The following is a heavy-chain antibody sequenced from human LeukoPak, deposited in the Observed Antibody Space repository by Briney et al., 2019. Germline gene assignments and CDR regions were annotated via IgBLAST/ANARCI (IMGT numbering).Heavy chain of an antibody. CDR3: GRDRVAGDGEHVYYYGMDV. CDR2: INSDESRT. CDR1: GFTFSSYW. D-gene: IGHD4-17*01. V-gene: IGHV3-74*01. Sequence: PGGSLRLSCAASGFTFSSYWMHWVRQAPGKGLVWVSRINSDESRTSYADSVKGRFTISRDNSKNTVYLQMNSLRAEDTAVYYCGRDRVAGDGEHVYYYGMDVWGQGTTVTVSS. J-gene: IGHJ6*02.